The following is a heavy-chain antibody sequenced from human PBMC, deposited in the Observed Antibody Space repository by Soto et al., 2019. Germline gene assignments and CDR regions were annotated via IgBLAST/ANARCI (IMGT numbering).Heavy chain of an antibody. CDR1: GYTFTNYG. CDR2: DSAYNGER. D-gene: IGHD6-6*01. J-gene: IGHJ4*01. V-gene: IGHV1-18*01. CDR3: SRRTSIPASGDY. Sequence: QVQLVQSGAEVKKPGASVKVSCKASGYTFTNYGINWVRQAPGQGLEWLGWDSAYNGERRYAQRVQARVIMTPGTTPTTAYMELRSLRSDDTAVYYCSRRTSIPASGDYWGKGTVVTVSS.